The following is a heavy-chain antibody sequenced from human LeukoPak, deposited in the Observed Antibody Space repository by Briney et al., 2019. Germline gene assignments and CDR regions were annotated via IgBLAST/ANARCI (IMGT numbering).Heavy chain of an antibody. Sequence: SETLSLSCAVYGGSLSGYYLNWIRQPPGKGLEWIGYIYYSGSTNYNPSLKSRVTISVDTSNNLFSLRLTSVTAADTAVYYCARHSQHSGDLGSARNFDYWGQGTLVTVSS. V-gene: IGHV4-59*08. CDR1: GGSLSGYY. CDR2: IYYSGST. CDR3: ARHSQHSGDLGSARNFDY. D-gene: IGHD7-27*01. J-gene: IGHJ4*02.